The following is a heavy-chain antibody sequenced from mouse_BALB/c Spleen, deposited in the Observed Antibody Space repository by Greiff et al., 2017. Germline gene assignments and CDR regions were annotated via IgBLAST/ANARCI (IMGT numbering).Heavy chain of an antibody. J-gene: IGHJ2*01. V-gene: IGHV5-6*01. CDR2: ISSGGSYT. D-gene: IGHD2-10*02. Sequence: EVMLVESGGDLVKPGGSLKLSCAASGFTFSSYGMSWVRQTPDKRLEWVATISSGGSYTYYPDSVKGRFTIYRDNAKNTLYLQMSSLKSEDTAMYYCARPPPSMVTTYYFDYWGQGTTLTVSS. CDR1: GFTFSSYG. CDR3: ARPPPSMVTTYYFDY.